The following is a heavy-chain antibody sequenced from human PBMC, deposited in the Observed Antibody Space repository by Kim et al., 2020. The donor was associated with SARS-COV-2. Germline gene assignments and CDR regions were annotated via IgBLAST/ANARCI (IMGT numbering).Heavy chain of an antibody. D-gene: IGHD3-9*01. J-gene: IGHJ4*02. CDR3: AQSKVLRYFDWLLDY. CDR1: GGTFSSYA. Sequence: SVKVSCKASGGTFSSYAISWVRQAPGQGLEWMGGIIPIFGTANYAQKFQGRVTITADESTSTAYMELSSLRSEDTAVYYCAQSKVLRYFDWLLDYWGQGTLFTVSS. V-gene: IGHV1-69*13. CDR2: IIPIFGTA.